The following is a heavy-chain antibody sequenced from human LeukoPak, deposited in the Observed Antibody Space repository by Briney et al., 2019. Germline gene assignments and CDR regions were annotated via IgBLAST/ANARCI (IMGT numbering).Heavy chain of an antibody. D-gene: IGHD1-1*01. CDR2: IYYSGST. CDR1: GGSISSHY. CDR3: ARYITGDYYYYMDV. J-gene: IGHJ6*03. Sequence: KPSETLSLTCTASGGSISSHYWSWIRQPPGKGLEWIGYIYYSGSTNYNPSLKSRVTISVDTSKNQFSLKLSSVTAADTAVYYCARYITGDYYYYMDVWGKGTTVTVSS. V-gene: IGHV4-59*11.